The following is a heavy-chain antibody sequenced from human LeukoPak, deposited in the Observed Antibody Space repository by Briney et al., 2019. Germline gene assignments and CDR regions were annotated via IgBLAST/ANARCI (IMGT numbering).Heavy chain of an antibody. CDR1: GYTLTELS. J-gene: IGHJ6*02. CDR3: ATDQRGAGLGFVYGSGSFNGLDV. Sequence: ASVKVSCKVSGYTLTELSMHWVRQAPGKGLEWMGGFDPEDGETIYAQKFQGRVTMTEDTSTDTGYMELSSLRFEDTAVYYCATDQRGAGLGFVYGSGSFNGLDVWGQGTTVTVSS. V-gene: IGHV1-24*01. CDR2: FDPEDGET. D-gene: IGHD3-10*01.